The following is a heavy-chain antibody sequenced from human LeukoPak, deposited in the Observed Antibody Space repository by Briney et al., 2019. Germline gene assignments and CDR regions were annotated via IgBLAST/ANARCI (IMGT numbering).Heavy chain of an antibody. CDR3: ARGRCRNSGCRPYFDY. Sequence: PSETLSLTCTVSGDSISNYYWSWIRRPPGEGLEWIGYIYYSESTNYNPSLKSRVTISTDTSKSQFSLNLRSVTAEDTGIYYCARGRCRNSGCRPYFDYWGQGTQVTVSS. V-gene: IGHV4-59*01. D-gene: IGHD2/OR15-2a*01. J-gene: IGHJ4*02. CDR1: GDSISNYY. CDR2: IYYSEST.